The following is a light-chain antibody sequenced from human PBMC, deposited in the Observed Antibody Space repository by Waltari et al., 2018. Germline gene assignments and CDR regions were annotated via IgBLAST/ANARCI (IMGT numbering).Light chain of an antibody. V-gene: IGKV4-1*01. CDR2: WAS. CDR1: QTVLSPTHRNS. J-gene: IGKJ4*02. CDR3: HQYYTSPNT. Sequence: DIVMAQSPDSLAVSLGERATISCQSSQTVLSPTHRNSLAWYQQKPGQPPTLLIYWASTRQSGVPDRFSGRGSGTDFNLTIDGLQAEDVAIYYCHQYYTSPNTFGGGTQVEIK.